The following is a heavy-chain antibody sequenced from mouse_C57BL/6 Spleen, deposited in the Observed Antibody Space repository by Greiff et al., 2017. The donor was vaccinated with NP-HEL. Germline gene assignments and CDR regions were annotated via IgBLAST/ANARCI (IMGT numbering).Heavy chain of an antibody. CDR2: IDPSDSYT. D-gene: IGHD2-1*01. V-gene: IGHV1-50*01. CDR1: GYTFTSYW. Sequence: QVQLQQPGAELVKPGASVKLSCKASGYTFTSYWMQWVKQRPGQGLEWIGEIDPSDSYTNYNQKFKGKATLTVDTSSSTAYMQLSSLTSEDSAVYYCASSYGNLFDYWGQGTTLTVSS. J-gene: IGHJ2*01. CDR3: ASSYGNLFDY.